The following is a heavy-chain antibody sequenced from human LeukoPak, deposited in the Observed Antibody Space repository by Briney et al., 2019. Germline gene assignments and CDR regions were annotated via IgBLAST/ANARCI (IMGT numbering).Heavy chain of an antibody. V-gene: IGHV3-21*01. CDR3: ARGDSTVTTRTSRRGYYYYYYMDV. CDR1: GFTFSSYT. CDR2: ISTSSSYI. J-gene: IGHJ6*03. Sequence: GGSLRLSCAASGFTFSSYTMNWVRRAPGKGLEWVSSISTSSSYIYYADSMKGRFTISRDNAKNSLYLQMNSLRAEDTAVYYCARGDSTVTTRTSRRGYYYYYYMDVWGKGTTVTVSS. D-gene: IGHD4-17*01.